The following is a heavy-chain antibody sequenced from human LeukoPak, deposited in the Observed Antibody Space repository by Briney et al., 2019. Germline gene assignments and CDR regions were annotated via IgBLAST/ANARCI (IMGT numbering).Heavy chain of an antibody. Sequence: SETLSLTCSVSGDSISSSGNFWAWIRQPPGKGLEWIGSIYYSGSTYYNPSLKSRVTISVDTSKKQFSLKLSSVTAADTAVYYCAAGGGYPQGFYYFDYWGQGTLVTVSS. CDR1: GDSISSSGNF. D-gene: IGHD5-12*01. CDR3: AAGGGYPQGFYYFDY. CDR2: IYYSGST. J-gene: IGHJ4*02. V-gene: IGHV4-39*01.